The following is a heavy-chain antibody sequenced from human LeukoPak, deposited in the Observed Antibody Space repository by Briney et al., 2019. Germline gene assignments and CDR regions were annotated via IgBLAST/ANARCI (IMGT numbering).Heavy chain of an antibody. J-gene: IGHJ4*02. CDR2: ISSSSSYI. Sequence: GGSLRLSCAAFGFTFSSYSMNWVRQAPGKGLEWVSSISSSSSYIYYADSVKGRFTISRDNAKNSLYLQMNSLRAEDTAVYYCARDGVLGLDYWGQGTLVTVSS. CDR1: GFTFSSYS. V-gene: IGHV3-21*01. D-gene: IGHD3-3*02. CDR3: ARDGVLGLDY.